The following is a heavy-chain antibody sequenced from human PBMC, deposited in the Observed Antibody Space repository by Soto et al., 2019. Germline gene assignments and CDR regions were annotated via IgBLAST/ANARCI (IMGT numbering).Heavy chain of an antibody. D-gene: IGHD6-19*01. J-gene: IGHJ4*02. CDR2: INAGNGNT. CDR3: ARTGIAVVGRVAEFDY. CDR1: GYTFTSYA. Sequence: ASVKVSCKASGYTFTSYAMHWVRQAPGQRLEWMGWINAGNGNTKYSQKYQGRVTITRDTSASTAYMELSSLRSEDTAVYYCARTGIAVVGRVAEFDYWGQATLVTVS. V-gene: IGHV1-3*01.